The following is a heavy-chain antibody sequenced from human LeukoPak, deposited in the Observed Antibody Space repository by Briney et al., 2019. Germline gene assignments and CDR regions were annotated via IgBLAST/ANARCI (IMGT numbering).Heavy chain of an antibody. J-gene: IGHJ3*02. Sequence: GGSLRLSCADSGFTFNSYAMSCVRQAPGKGLEWVSAISGSGGSTYYADSVKGRFTISRDNSKNTLYLQMNSLRAEDTAVYYCAKEYYDILTGYLGAFDIWGQGTMVTVSS. V-gene: IGHV3-23*01. CDR1: GFTFNSYA. CDR3: AKEYYDILTGYLGAFDI. CDR2: ISGSGGST. D-gene: IGHD3-9*01.